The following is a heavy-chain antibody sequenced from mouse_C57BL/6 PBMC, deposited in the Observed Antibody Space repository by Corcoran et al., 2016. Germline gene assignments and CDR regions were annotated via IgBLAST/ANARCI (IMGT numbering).Heavy chain of an antibody. D-gene: IGHD1-1*01. V-gene: IGHV14-2*01. CDR3: APITTVVDAMDY. Sequence: EVQLQQSGAELVTPGASVKLSCTASGFNIKDYYMHWVKQRTEQGLEWIGRSDPEDGETKYAPKFQGKATIIADTSSNPAYLQLSSLTSEDTAVYYCAPITTVVDAMDYWGQGTSVTVSS. CDR1: GFNIKDYY. J-gene: IGHJ4*01. CDR2: SDPEDGET.